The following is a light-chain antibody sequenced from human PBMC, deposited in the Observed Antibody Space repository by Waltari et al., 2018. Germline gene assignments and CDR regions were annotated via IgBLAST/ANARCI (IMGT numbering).Light chain of an antibody. CDR1: LSLLHTDGKAY. J-gene: IGKJ2*01. CDR3: MQGLNIPYT. CDR2: EVS. V-gene: IGKV2-29*03. Sequence: EIVMTQTPLSLAVTPGQPASISCKSTLSLLHTDGKAYVYWYVQNSGQSPQLLIYEVSSRFSGVPHRFSGSGSETDFTLKISRVEPEDVGIYYCMQGLNIPYTFGQGTKLEMK.